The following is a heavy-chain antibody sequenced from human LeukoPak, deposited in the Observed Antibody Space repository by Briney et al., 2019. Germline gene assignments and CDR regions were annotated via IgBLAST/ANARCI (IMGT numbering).Heavy chain of an antibody. Sequence: GASVKVSCKASGYTFTGYYMHWVRQAPGQGLEWMGWINPNSGGTNYAQKFQGRVTMTRDTSISTAYMELSRLRSDDTAVYYCARERAAYCSSTSCYTVGYWGQGTLVTVSS. D-gene: IGHD2-2*02. CDR3: ARERAAYCSSTSCYTVGY. CDR1: GYTFTGYY. V-gene: IGHV1-2*02. J-gene: IGHJ4*02. CDR2: INPNSGGT.